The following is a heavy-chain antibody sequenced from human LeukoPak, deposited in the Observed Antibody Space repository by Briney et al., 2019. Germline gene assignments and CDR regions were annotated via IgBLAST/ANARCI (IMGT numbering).Heavy chain of an antibody. CDR3: ARGPYSYDSSGAFDI. CDR1: GGSISSYY. J-gene: IGHJ3*02. Sequence: SETLSLTCAVSGGSISSYYWSWIRQPPGKGLEWIGYIYYSGSTNYNPSLKSRVTISVDTSKNQFSLKLSSVTAADTAVYFCARGPYSYDSSGAFDIWGQGTMVTVSS. D-gene: IGHD3-22*01. CDR2: IYYSGST. V-gene: IGHV4-59*08.